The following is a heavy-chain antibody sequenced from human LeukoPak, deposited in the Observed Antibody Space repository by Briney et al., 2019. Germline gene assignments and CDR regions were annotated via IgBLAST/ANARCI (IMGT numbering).Heavy chain of an antibody. Sequence: PGESLRLSCAASGFIVSTNYMNWVRQAPGKGLEWASVIYSGGSTDYADSVKGRFTISRDNSKNTLYLQMNSLRAEDTAMYYCAREKGILWGQGTLVTVSS. CDR2: IYSGGST. J-gene: IGHJ4*02. V-gene: IGHV3-53*01. CDR1: GFIVSTNY. CDR3: AREKGIL.